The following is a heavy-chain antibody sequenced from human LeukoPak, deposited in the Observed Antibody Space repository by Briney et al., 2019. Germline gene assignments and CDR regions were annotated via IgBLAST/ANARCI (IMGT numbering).Heavy chain of an antibody. CDR2: IFSSGNT. J-gene: IGHJ5*02. V-gene: IGHV4-4*07. CDR3: ARSPHRLIGHWFDP. D-gene: IGHD3-16*01. Sequence: PSETLSLTSTVSGGSINSYYWSWIRQPAGKGLEWIGRIFSSGNTIYNPSLQSRVTMSVDTSKNQFSLRLNSVTAADTAVYYCARSPHRLIGHWFDPWGQGTLVTVSS. CDR1: GGSINSYY.